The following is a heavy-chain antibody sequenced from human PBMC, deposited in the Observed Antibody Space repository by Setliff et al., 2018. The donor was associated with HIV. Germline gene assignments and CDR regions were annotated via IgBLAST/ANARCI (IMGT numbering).Heavy chain of an antibody. J-gene: IGHJ4*02. D-gene: IGHD3-22*01. CDR2: IAYSGTTMYT. CDR1: GGSFIGSSFQ. CDR3: ARGGSYDTFDY. V-gene: IGHV4-39*07. Sequence: KASETLSLTCTVSGGSFIGSSFQSTWIRQTPGKGLEWIADIAYSGTTMYTNYNPSLESRVIISEDTSRDQFFLKLASVTAADTAVYYCARGGSYDTFDYWGQGTLVTVSS.